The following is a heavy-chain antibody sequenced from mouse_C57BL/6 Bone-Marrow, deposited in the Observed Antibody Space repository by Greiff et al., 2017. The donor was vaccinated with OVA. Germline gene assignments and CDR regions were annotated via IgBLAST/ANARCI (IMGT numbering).Heavy chain of an antibody. CDR3: ARERNYYSNYYFDY. CDR2: ISSSGST. D-gene: IGHD2-5*01. CDR1: GYSITNGNHW. Sequence: VQLQQSGPALVKPSQTVSLTCTVTGYSITNGNHWWNWIRQVSGSKLEWIGYISSSGSTDSNPSLKSRISITRDTSKNQLFLQLNSVTTEDIATYYCARERNYYSNYYFDYWGQGTTLTVSS. J-gene: IGHJ2*01. V-gene: IGHV3-4*01.